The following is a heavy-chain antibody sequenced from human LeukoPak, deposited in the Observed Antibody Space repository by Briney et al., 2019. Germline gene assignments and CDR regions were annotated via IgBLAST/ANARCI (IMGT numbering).Heavy chain of an antibody. J-gene: IGHJ6*03. D-gene: IGHD2-8*01. CDR3: ARANAYYYYYMDV. CDR2: IYSGGST. V-gene: IGHV3-66*02. Sequence: GGSLRLSCAASGFTVSSNYMSWVRQAPGKGLEWVSVIYSGGSTYYADSVKGRFTIPRDNSKNTLYLQMNSLRAEDTAVYYCARANAYYYYYMDVWGKGTTVTVSS. CDR1: GFTVSSNY.